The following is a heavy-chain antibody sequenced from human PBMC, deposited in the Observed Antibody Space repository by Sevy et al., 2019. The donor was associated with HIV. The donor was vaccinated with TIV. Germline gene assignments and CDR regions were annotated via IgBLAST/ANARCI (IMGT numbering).Heavy chain of an antibody. CDR3: AKESVSWYLDF. Sequence: GGSLRLSCAASGFTFSRNGMHWVRQVPGKGLEWVALISYDGDSKNYADSVKGRFTISRDNSKNTVYLNMNSLRSEDTAVYYCAKESVSWYLDFWGQGSLVTVSS. J-gene: IGHJ4*02. CDR1: GFTFSRNG. V-gene: IGHV3-30*18. CDR2: ISYDGDSK. D-gene: IGHD6-13*01.